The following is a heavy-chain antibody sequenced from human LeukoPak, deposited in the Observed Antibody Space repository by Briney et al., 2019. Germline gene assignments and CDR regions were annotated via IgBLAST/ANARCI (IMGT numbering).Heavy chain of an antibody. CDR1: GFTFSSYS. CDR2: ISSSSSYI. CDR3: AAYPSWNDVGYMDV. D-gene: IGHD1-1*01. J-gene: IGHJ6*03. Sequence: SGGSLRLSCAASGFTFSSYSMNWVRQAPGKGLEWVSSISSSSSYIYYADSVKGRFTISRDNAKNSLYLQMNSLRAEDTAVYYCAAYPSWNDVGYMDVWGKGTTVTVSS. V-gene: IGHV3-21*01.